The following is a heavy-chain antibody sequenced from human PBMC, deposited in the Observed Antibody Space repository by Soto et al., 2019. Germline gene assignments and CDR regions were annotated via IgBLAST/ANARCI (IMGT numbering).Heavy chain of an antibody. Sequence: SLRLSCAASGFTFSSYAMSWVRQAPGKGLEWVSAISGSGGSTYYADSVKGRFTISRDNSKNTLYLQMNSQRAEDTAVYYCAKDRDSSSWYGRYYYGMDVWGQGPTVTVSS. CDR3: AKDRDSSSWYGRYYYGMDV. CDR2: ISGSGGST. J-gene: IGHJ6*02. D-gene: IGHD6-13*01. CDR1: GFTFSSYA. V-gene: IGHV3-23*01.